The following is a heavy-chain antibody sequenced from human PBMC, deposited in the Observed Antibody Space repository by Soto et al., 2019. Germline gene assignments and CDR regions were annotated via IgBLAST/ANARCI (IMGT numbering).Heavy chain of an antibody. CDR3: TTSYDFWSGYYRGGGDY. D-gene: IGHD3-3*01. J-gene: IGHJ4*02. Sequence: GGSLRLSCAASGFTFSNAWMSWVRQAPGKGLEWVGRIKSKTDGGTTDYAAPVKGRFTISSDDSKNTLYLQMNSLKTEDTAVYYCTTSYDFWSGYYRGGGDYWGQGTLVTVSS. CDR1: GFTFSNAW. V-gene: IGHV3-15*01. CDR2: IKSKTDGGTT.